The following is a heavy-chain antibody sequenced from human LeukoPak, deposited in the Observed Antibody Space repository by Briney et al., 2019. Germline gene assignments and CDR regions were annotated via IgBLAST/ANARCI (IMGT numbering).Heavy chain of an antibody. V-gene: IGHV4-34*01. J-gene: IGHJ5*02. CDR2: INHSGST. CDR1: GFTFSSYG. D-gene: IGHD3-16*01. Sequence: GSLRLSCAASGFTFSSYGMSWIRQPPGKGLEWIGEINHSGSTNYNPSLKSRVTMSVDTSKNQFSLKLSSVTAADTAVYYCARFEPGEQCFDPWGQGTLVTVSS. CDR3: ARFEPGEQCFDP.